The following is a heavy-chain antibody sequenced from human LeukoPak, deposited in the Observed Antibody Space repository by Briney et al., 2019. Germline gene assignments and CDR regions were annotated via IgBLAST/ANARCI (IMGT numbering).Heavy chain of an antibody. CDR2: INPSGGST. CDR3: ASPLDYSSGWDDAFDI. CDR1: GYTFTSYD. Sequence: ASVKVSCKTSGYTFTSYDINWVRQAPGQGLEWMGIINPSGGSTSYAQKFQGRVTMTRDTSTSTVYMELSSLRSEGTAVYYCASPLDYSSGWDDAFDIWGQGTMVTVSS. D-gene: IGHD6-19*01. J-gene: IGHJ3*02. V-gene: IGHV1-46*01.